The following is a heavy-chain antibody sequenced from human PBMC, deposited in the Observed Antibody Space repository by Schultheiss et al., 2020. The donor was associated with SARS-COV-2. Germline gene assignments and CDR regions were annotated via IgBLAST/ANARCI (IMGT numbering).Heavy chain of an antibody. CDR2: IYYSGST. J-gene: IGHJ4*02. CDR1: GGSFSGYY. V-gene: IGHV4-34*09. CDR3: ARARYSNPRPPNFDY. D-gene: IGHD6-13*01. Sequence: SETLSLTCAVYGGSFSGYYWSWIRQHPGKGLEWIGYIYYSGSTYYNPSLKSRVTISVDTSKNQFSLKLSSVTAEDTAVYYCARARYSNPRPPNFDYWGQGTLVTVSS.